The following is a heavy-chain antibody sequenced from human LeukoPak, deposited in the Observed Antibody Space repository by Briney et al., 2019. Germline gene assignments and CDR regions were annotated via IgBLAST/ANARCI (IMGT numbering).Heavy chain of an antibody. Sequence: SGGSLRLSCEASGFTFSNYAMSWVRQAPGKGLEYVSPISASGLSTYYTDSVRGRFTNSRDNSKNTLYLQMHSLRAEDTAVYYCAKETSITGAGDFWGQGALVTVSS. CDR3: AKETSITGAGDF. V-gene: IGHV3-23*01. J-gene: IGHJ4*02. D-gene: IGHD1-20*01. CDR1: GFTFSNYA. CDR2: ISASGLST.